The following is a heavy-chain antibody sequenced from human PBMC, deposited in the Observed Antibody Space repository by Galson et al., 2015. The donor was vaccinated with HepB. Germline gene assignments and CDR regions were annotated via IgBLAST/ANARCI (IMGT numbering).Heavy chain of an antibody. V-gene: IGHV1-18*04. CDR1: GYTFTSYG. J-gene: IGHJ6*02. CDR3: ARDRITMVRGVMFRSQSGMDV. Sequence: SVKVSCKASGYTFTSYGISWVRQAPGQGLEWMGWISAYNGNTNYAQKLRGRVTMTTDTSTSTAYMELRSLRSDDTAVHYCARDRITMVRGVMFRSQSGMDVWGQGTTVTVSS. D-gene: IGHD3-10*01. CDR2: ISAYNGNT.